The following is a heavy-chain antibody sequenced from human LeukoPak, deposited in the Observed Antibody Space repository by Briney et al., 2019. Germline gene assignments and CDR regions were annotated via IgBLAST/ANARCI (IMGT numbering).Heavy chain of an antibody. Sequence: SETLSLTCGVSGGSISSSYWWSWVRQPPGKGLEWIGEIYHSGSTNYNPSLKSRVTISMDKSKNQFSLKLSSVTAADTAVYYCARRVAAAGTDYWGQGTLVTVSS. V-gene: IGHV4-4*02. D-gene: IGHD6-13*01. CDR3: ARRVAAAGTDY. CDR1: GGSISSSYW. CDR2: IYHSGST. J-gene: IGHJ4*02.